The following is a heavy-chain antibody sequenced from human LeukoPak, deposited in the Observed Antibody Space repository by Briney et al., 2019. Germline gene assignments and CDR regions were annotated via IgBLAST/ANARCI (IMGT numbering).Heavy chain of an antibody. CDR3: ATPPNESGGYYYLGFDY. CDR1: GFTFSSYA. CDR2: ITGSGSTT. Sequence: PGGSLRLSCAASGFTFSSYAMSWVRQAPGKGLEWVSAITGSGSTTYYADSVKGRFTISRDNSKNTLYLQMNSLRADDTVVYYCATPPNESGGYYYLGFDYWGQGTLVTVSS. V-gene: IGHV3-23*01. J-gene: IGHJ4*02. D-gene: IGHD3-22*01.